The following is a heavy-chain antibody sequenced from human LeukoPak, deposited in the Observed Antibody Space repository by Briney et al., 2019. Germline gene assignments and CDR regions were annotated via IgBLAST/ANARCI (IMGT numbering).Heavy chain of an antibody. CDR1: GGSVSSGSYY. J-gene: IGHJ4*02. CDR2: IYYSGST. CDR3: ARTVGLRANLFDY. V-gene: IGHV4-61*01. D-gene: IGHD5-12*01. Sequence: SSETLSLTCTVSGGSVSSGSYYWSWIRQPPGKGLEWIGYIYYSGSTNYNPSLKSRVTISVDTSKNQFSLKLSSVTAADTAVYYCARTVGLRANLFDYWGQGTLVTVSS.